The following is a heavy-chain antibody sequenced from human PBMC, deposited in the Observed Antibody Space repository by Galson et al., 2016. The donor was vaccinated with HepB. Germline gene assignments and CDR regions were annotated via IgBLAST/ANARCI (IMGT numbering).Heavy chain of an antibody. Sequence: SLRLSCAASGFTFRNYRMNWVRQAPGKGLEWVSSISSGSAYTYSADSVKGRFTISRDNVKNSLYLQMNSLRAEDTALYYCARDRTYSGSYLDAFDIWAKGQWSPSLQ. CDR3: ARDRTYSGSYLDAFDI. V-gene: IGHV3-21*01. CDR1: GFTFRNYR. J-gene: IGHJ3*02. CDR2: ISSGSAYT. D-gene: IGHD1-26*01.